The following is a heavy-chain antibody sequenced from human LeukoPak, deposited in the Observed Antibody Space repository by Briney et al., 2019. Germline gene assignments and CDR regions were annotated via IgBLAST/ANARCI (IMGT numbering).Heavy chain of an antibody. Sequence: GGSLRLSCAASGFTFSSYAMSWVRQAPGKGLEWVSAISGSGGSTYYADSVKGRFTISRDNSKNTLYLQMNSLRAEDTAVYYCAKGGRYDGSGYYGYWGQGTLVTVSS. J-gene: IGHJ4*02. CDR3: AKGGRYDGSGYYGY. CDR2: ISGSGGST. CDR1: GFTFSSYA. V-gene: IGHV3-23*01. D-gene: IGHD3-22*01.